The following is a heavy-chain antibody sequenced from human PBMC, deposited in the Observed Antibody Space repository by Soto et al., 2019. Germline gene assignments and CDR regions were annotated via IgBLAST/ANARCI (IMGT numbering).Heavy chain of an antibody. V-gene: IGHV3-33*01. D-gene: IGHD3-3*01. Sequence: VQLVETGGGLIQPGGSLRLSCAASGFTFSSYGMHWVRQAPGKGLEWVAVIWYDGSNKYYADSVKGRFTISRDNSKNTLYLQMNSLRAEDTAVYYCASGLYYDFWSGYGYWGQGTLVTVSS. CDR1: GFTFSSYG. J-gene: IGHJ4*02. CDR3: ASGLYYDFWSGYGY. CDR2: IWYDGSNK.